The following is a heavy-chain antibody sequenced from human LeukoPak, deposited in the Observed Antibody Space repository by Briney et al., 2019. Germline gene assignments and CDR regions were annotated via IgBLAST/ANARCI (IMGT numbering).Heavy chain of an antibody. D-gene: IGHD3-22*01. Sequence: PSETLSPTCTVSGGSISSYYWSWIRQPPGKGLEWIGYIYYSGSTNYNPSLKSRVTISVDTSKNQFSLKLSSVTAADTAVYYCARLPQYDSSGFGEVDYWGQGTLVTVSS. CDR3: ARLPQYDSSGFGEVDY. CDR2: IYYSGST. CDR1: GGSISSYY. V-gene: IGHV4-59*08. J-gene: IGHJ4*02.